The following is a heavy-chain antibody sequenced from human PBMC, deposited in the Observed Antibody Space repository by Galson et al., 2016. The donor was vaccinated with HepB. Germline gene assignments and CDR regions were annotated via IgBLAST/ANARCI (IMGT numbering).Heavy chain of an antibody. J-gene: IGHJ4*02. V-gene: IGHV3-73*01. Sequence: SLRLSCAASGFNVDVAWMSWVRQAPGKGLEWVGRIRSKNNNYATAYAASVKGRFTISRDDSKNTAYLQMNSLKTEDTAVYYCTRRDYWGQGALVTVSS. CDR3: TRRDY. CDR1: GFNVDVAW. CDR2: IRSKNNNYAT.